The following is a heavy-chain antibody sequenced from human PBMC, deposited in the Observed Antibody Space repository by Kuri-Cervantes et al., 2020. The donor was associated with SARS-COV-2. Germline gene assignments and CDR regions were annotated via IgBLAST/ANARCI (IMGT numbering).Heavy chain of an antibody. D-gene: IGHD2-2*01. Sequence: GGSLRLSCAASGFTFSSYAMHWVRQAPGKGLEWVAVISYDGSNKYYADSVKGRFTISRDNSKNTLYLQMNSLRAEDTAVYYCASLYIVVVPAANDFDYWGQGTLVTVSS. J-gene: IGHJ4*02. CDR1: GFTFSSYA. CDR2: ISYDGSNK. V-gene: IGHV3-30-3*01. CDR3: ASLYIVVVPAANDFDY.